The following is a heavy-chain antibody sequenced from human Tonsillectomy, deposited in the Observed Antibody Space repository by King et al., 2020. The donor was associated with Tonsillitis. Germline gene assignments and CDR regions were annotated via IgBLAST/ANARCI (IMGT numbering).Heavy chain of an antibody. Sequence: VQLVESGGGLVQPGRSLRLSCAASGFILDDYAMHWVRQAPGKSLEWGSGISWNSGSIGYADSVKGRFTISRDNAKNSLYLQMNSLRAEDTALYYCAKDRGYSYGTTNFDYWGQGTLVTVSS. D-gene: IGHD5-18*01. CDR1: GFILDDYA. CDR3: AKDRGYSYGTTNFDY. CDR2: ISWNSGSI. J-gene: IGHJ4*02. V-gene: IGHV3-9*01.